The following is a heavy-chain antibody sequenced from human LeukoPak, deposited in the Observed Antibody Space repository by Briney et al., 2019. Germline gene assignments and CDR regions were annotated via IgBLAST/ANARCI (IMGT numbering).Heavy chain of an antibody. J-gene: IGHJ4*02. CDR3: AKDRVTAAGYYFDY. CDR2: ISFDGSAK. CDR1: GFTFSNYG. D-gene: IGHD6-13*01. V-gene: IGHV3-30*18. Sequence: GRSLRLSCAASGFTFSNYGMHWVRQAPGKGLEWMSVISFDGSAKYYADSVKGRFTISRDNSKNTLYLQMTSLRAEDTAVYYCAKDRVTAAGYYFDYWGQGTLVTVSS.